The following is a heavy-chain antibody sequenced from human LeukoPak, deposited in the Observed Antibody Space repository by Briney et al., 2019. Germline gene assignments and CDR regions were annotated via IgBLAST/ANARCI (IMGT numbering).Heavy chain of an antibody. CDR3: ARHECGGSCYPEDY. J-gene: IGHJ4*02. V-gene: IGHV4-59*08. CDR1: GDTISTDW. Sequence: PSETLSLTCSVSGDTISTDWWTWIRQPPGKRLEWIGNIYHTGSTNFNLSLKSRLTMSVDMSKNQFSLKLSSVTAADTAVYYCARHECGGSCYPEDYWGQGTLVTVSS. D-gene: IGHD2-15*01. CDR2: IYHTGST.